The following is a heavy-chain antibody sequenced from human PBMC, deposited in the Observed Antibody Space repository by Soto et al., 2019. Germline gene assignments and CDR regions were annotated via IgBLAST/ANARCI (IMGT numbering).Heavy chain of an antibody. CDR3: ARGSRAPRDRTPLYYYCGMDV. J-gene: IGHJ6*02. D-gene: IGHD6-6*01. Sequence: QVQLVQSGAEVKKPGASVKVSCKASGYTFTSYGISWVRQAPGQGLEWMGWISAYNGNTNYAQKLQGRVTMTTDTSTSTAYMELRSLRSDDTAVYYCARGSRAPRDRTPLYYYCGMDVWGQGTTVTVSS. CDR1: GYTFTSYG. V-gene: IGHV1-18*01. CDR2: ISAYNGNT.